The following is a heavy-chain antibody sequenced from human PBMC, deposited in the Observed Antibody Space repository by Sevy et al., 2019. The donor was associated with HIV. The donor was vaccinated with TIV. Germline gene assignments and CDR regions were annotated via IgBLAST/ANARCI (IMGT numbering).Heavy chain of an antibody. CDR3: ATGWYTSVEDS. Sequence: GGSLRLSCAASGFTFTSYWMSWVRQAPGKGLEWLAVIKEDGSEQYYVDSVKGRFTISRDNAKDLVYLQMNSLRVEDTALYYCATGWYTSVEDSWGQGTLVTVSS. V-gene: IGHV3-7*01. CDR2: IKEDGSEQ. CDR1: GFTFTSYW. D-gene: IGHD6-19*01. J-gene: IGHJ4*02.